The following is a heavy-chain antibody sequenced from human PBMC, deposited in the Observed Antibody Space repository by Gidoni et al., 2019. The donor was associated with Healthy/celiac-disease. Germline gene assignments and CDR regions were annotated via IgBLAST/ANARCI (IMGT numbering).Heavy chain of an antibody. CDR3: ARDVPAYCGGDCYSGGWFDP. V-gene: IGHV1-18*04. Sequence: QVQLVQSGAEVQKPGASVKVSCKASGYTFTSYGISWVRQAPGQGLEWMGWISAYNGNTNYAQKLQGRVTMTTDTSTSTAYMELRSLRSDDTAVYYCARDVPAYCGGDCYSGGWFDPWGQGTLVTVSS. CDR1: GYTFTSYG. CDR2: ISAYNGNT. J-gene: IGHJ5*02. D-gene: IGHD2-21*02.